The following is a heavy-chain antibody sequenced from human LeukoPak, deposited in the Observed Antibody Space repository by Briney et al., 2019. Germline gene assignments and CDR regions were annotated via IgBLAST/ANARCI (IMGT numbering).Heavy chain of an antibody. CDR1: GFTSRRYE. V-gene: IGHV3-48*03. Sequence: VGSLRLSCAASGFTSRRYEMNWVRPAPGKGLEWVSYIISGGYTIYHADSVKGQFTISRHNTKNSLYLQMNSLRAEDTAVYYCAREGTAMVSFDYWGQGTLVTVSS. CDR3: AREGTAMVSFDY. J-gene: IGHJ4*02. D-gene: IGHD5-18*01. CDR2: IISGGYTI.